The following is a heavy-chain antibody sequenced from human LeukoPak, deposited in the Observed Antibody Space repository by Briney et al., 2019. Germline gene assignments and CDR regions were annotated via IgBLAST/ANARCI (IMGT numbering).Heavy chain of an antibody. Sequence: GASVKVSCKVSGYTLTELSMHWVRQAPGKGLEWMGSFDPEDGETIYAQKFQGRVTMTEDTSTDTAYMELRSLRSDDTAVYYCARVPTYYDFWSGYIYYFDYWGQGTLVTVSS. V-gene: IGHV1-24*01. CDR3: ARVPTYYDFWSGYIYYFDY. CDR2: FDPEDGET. D-gene: IGHD3-3*01. CDR1: GYTLTELS. J-gene: IGHJ4*02.